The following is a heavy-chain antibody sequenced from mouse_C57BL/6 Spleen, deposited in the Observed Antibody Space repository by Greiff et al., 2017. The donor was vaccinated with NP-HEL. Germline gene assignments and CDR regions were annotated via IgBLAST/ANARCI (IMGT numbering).Heavy chain of an antibody. CDR1: GYTFTSYW. CDR3: ARTQETDRAYDFWFAY. J-gene: IGHJ3*01. V-gene: IGHV1-52*01. D-gene: IGHD2-4*01. CDR2: IDPSDSET. Sequence: QVQLQQPGAELVRPGSSVKLSCKASGYTFTSYWMHWVKQRPIQGLEWIGNIDPSDSETHYNQKFKDKATLTVDKSSSTAYMQLSSLTSEDSAVYYCARTQETDRAYDFWFAYWGQGTLVTVSA.